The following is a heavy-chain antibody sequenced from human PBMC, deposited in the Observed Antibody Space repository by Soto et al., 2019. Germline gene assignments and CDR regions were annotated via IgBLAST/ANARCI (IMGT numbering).Heavy chain of an antibody. J-gene: IGHJ5*02. CDR1: GFTFSSYW. V-gene: IGHV3-7*05. D-gene: IGHD2-15*01. CDR2: IKQDGSEK. CDR3: ARDPGCRWEYCSGGSNWFDP. Sequence: GGSLRLSCAASGFTFSSYWMSWVRQAPGKGLEWVANIKQDGSEKYYVDSVKGRFTISRDNAKNSLYLQMNSLRAEDTAVYYCARDPGCRWEYCSGGSNWFDPWGQGTLVTVSS.